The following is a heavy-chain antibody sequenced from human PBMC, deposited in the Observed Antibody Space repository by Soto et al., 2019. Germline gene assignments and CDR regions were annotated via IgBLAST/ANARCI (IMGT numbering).Heavy chain of an antibody. CDR1: GFTADDYA. V-gene: IGHV3-9*02. CDR2: ISSNSDTI. D-gene: IGHD1-7*01. Sequence: SLRLSCVASGFTADDYAMHWVRQAPGKGLEWVSGISSNSDTIDYADSVKGRFTISVDPSKKQLSLKLSSVTAADTAVYYCARHSSGNYNWFGPWGQGTLVTVSS. J-gene: IGHJ5*02. CDR3: ARHSSGNYNWFGP.